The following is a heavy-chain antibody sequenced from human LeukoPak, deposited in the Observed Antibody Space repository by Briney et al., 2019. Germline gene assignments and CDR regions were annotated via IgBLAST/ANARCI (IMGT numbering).Heavy chain of an antibody. CDR2: ISGSGGST. J-gene: IGHJ4*02. CDR3: AKGLEITMIVVVTEAREDY. Sequence: GGSLRLSCAASGFTFSSYAMSWVRQAPGKGLEWVSAISGSGGSTYYADSVKGRFTISRDNSKNTLYLQMNSLRAEDTAVYYCAKGLEITMIVVVTEAREDYWGQGTLVTVSS. CDR1: GFTFSSYA. V-gene: IGHV3-23*01. D-gene: IGHD3-22*01.